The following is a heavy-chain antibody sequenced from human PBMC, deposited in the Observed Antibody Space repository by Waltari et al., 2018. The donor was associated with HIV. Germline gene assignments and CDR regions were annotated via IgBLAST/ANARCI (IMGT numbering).Heavy chain of an antibody. Sequence: EVQLVESGGSLVQPGGSLRLSCAASGFTFSRYTMSWVRQAPGKGLQWISHITSGGSTTYYADSVRGRFTISRDNARNSLYLQMNSLRDEDTAVYYCAREDHYYDSSGFYNPFDYWGQGTLVTVSS. CDR3: AREDHYYDSSGFYNPFDY. CDR1: GFTFSRYT. V-gene: IGHV3-48*02. J-gene: IGHJ4*02. CDR2: ITSGGSTT. D-gene: IGHD3-22*01.